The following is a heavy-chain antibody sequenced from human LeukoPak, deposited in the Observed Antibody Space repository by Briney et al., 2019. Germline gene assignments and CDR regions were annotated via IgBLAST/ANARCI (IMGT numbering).Heavy chain of an antibody. CDR2: INSDGSST. V-gene: IGHV3-74*01. D-gene: IGHD6-13*01. J-gene: IGHJ4*02. Sequence: GGSPRLSCAASGFTFSSYWMHWVRQAPGKGLVWVSRINSDGSSTSYADSVKGQFTISRDNSKNTLYLQMDSLRAEDTAVYYCAKAAAGTEYYFEYWGQGTLVTVSS. CDR3: AKAAAGTEYYFEY. CDR1: GFTFSSYW.